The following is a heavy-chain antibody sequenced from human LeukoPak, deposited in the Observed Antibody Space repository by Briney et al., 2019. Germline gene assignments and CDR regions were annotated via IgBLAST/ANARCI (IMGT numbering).Heavy chain of an antibody. CDR1: GFTFSSYA. CDR3: AKDLGSWPDGDAFDI. Sequence: QAGGSLRLSCAASGFTFSSYAMSWVRQAPGKGLEWVSAISGSGGSTYYADSVKGWFTISRDNSKNTLYLQMNSLRAEDTAVYYCAKDLGSWPDGDAFDIWGQGTMVTVSS. V-gene: IGHV3-23*01. J-gene: IGHJ3*02. D-gene: IGHD6-13*01. CDR2: ISGSGGST.